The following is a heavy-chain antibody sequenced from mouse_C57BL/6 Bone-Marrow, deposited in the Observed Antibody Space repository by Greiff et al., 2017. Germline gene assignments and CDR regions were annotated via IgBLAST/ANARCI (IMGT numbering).Heavy chain of an antibody. D-gene: IGHD1-1*01. CDR3: ARRRRILRPVSRDYAMDY. Sequence: QVQLQQSGAELAKPGASVKLSCKASGYTFTRYWMHWVKQRPGQGLEWIGYINPSSGYTKYNQKFKDKATLTADKYSSTAYMQLSSLTYEDSAVYYCARRRRILRPVSRDYAMDYWGQGTSVTVSS. CDR1: GYTFTRYW. J-gene: IGHJ4*01. V-gene: IGHV1-7*01. CDR2: INPSSGYT.